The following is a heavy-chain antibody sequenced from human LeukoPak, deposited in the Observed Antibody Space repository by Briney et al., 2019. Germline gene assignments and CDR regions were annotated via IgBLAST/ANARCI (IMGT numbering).Heavy chain of an antibody. CDR1: GFTFSRYA. D-gene: IGHD1-7*01. V-gene: IGHV3-30-3*01. J-gene: IGHJ3*02. CDR2: ISYDGSNK. CDR3: ARRMGGELVAFDI. Sequence: PGGSLRLSCAASGFTFSRYAMHWVRQAPGKGLEWVAVISYDGSNKYYADSVKGRFTISRDNAKNSLYLQMNSLRDEDTAVYYCARRMGGELVAFDIWGQGTMVTVSS.